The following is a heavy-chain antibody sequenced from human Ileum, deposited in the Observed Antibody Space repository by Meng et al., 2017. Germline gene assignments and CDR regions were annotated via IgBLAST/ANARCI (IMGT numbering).Heavy chain of an antibody. CDR1: GTW. CDR2: IFQSGRT. Sequence: QVQPQESGPVLVKPSGTLSLTCAVSGTWWSWVRQPPGKGLEWIGEIFQSGRTNYNPSLKSRVTISIDKSKSQISLQLSAVTAADTAVYSCATSNDRDVYYLGYWGQGTLVTVSS. V-gene: IGHV4-4*02. CDR3: ATSNDRDVYYLGY. J-gene: IGHJ4*02. D-gene: IGHD3-22*01.